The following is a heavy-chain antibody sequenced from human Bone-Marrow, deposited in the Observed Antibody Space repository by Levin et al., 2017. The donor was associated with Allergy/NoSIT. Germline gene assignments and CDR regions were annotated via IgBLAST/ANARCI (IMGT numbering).Heavy chain of an antibody. CDR3: ARRGYCSGGSCYHWYFDR. CDR2: IYYSGST. CDR1: GGSISSYY. D-gene: IGHD2-15*01. J-gene: IGHJ2*01. Sequence: PSETLSLTCTVSGGSISSYYWSWIRQPPGKGLEWIGYIYYSGSTNYNPSLKSRVTISVDTSKNQFSLKLSSVTAADTAVYYCARRGYCSGGSCYHWYFDRWGRGTLVTVSS. V-gene: IGHV4-59*01.